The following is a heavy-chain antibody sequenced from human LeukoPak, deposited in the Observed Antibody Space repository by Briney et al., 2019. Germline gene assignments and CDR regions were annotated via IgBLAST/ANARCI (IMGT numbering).Heavy chain of an antibody. CDR2: IYYSGST. J-gene: IGHJ5*02. D-gene: IGHD6-13*01. CDR3: ARDSRAGPFDP. V-gene: IGHV4-34*01. Sequence: PSETLSLTCAVYGGSFSGYYWTWIRQPPGKGLEWIGSIYYSGSTYYNPSLKSRVTISVDTSKNQFSLKLSSVTAADTAVYYCARDSRAGPFDPWGQGTLVTVSS. CDR1: GGSFSGYY.